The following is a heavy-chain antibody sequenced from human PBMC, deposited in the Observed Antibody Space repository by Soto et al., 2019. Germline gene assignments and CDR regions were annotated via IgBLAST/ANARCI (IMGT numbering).Heavy chain of an antibody. Sequence: EVQLVESGGGLVQPGGSLRLSCAASGFTFSSYWMHWVRQAPGKGLVWVSRINSDGSSTSYADSVKGRFTISRDNAKNKLYLQKNSLRAEDTAVYYCARDRGNYGYIHCHYYDYMDVLGKGTTVTVSS. D-gene: IGHD4-17*01. J-gene: IGHJ6*03. CDR1: GFTFSSYW. V-gene: IGHV3-74*01. CDR3: ARDRGNYGYIHCHYYDYMDV. CDR2: INSDGSST.